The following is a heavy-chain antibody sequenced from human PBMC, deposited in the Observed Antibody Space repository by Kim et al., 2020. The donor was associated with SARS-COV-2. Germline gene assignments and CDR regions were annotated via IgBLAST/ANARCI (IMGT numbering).Heavy chain of an antibody. CDR3: ARAGIYCGGDCYDY. CDR1: GYTFTSYD. Sequence: ASVKVSCKASGYTFTSYDINWVRQATGQGLEWMGWMNPNSGNTGYAQKFQGRVTMTRNTSISTAYMELSSLRSEDTAVYYCARAGIYCGGDCYDYWGQGTLVTVSS. V-gene: IGHV1-8*01. D-gene: IGHD2-21*02. CDR2: MNPNSGNT. J-gene: IGHJ4*02.